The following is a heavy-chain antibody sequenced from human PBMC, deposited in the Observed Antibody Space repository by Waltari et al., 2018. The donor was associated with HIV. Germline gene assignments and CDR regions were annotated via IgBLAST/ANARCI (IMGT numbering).Heavy chain of an antibody. J-gene: IGHJ4*02. V-gene: IGHV3-15*01. CDR2: IKSEDDGGTT. D-gene: IGHD2-15*01. CDR3: TSTGGGITDY. Sequence: EVQRVESGGGLVTPGASLRLSCAASGFLPPNPWMSWVRQAPGKGLEWVGRIKSEDDGGTTDYAAPVKGRFTISRDDSKNALYLQMNSLKTEDTALYYCTSTGGGITDYWGQGTLVTVSS. CDR1: GFLPPNPW.